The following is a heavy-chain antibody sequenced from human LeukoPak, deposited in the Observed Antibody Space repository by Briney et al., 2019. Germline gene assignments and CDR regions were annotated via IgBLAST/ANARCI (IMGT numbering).Heavy chain of an antibody. Sequence: SETLSLTCSVSGGSTRSGRHHWAWVRQPPGKGLEFIGSLDESGRPYYNAPLKSRVTISEDSSGKQFSLNLSSVTAADTAVYYCARDLGGYPFFMDVWGRGTTVVVSS. V-gene: IGHV4-39*07. CDR2: LDESGRP. D-gene: IGHD2-15*01. CDR3: ARDLGGYPFFMDV. J-gene: IGHJ6*03. CDR1: GGSTRSGRHH.